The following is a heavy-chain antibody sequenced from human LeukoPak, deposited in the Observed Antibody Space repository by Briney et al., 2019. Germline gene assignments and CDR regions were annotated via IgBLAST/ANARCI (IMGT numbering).Heavy chain of an antibody. Sequence: SETLSLTCTVSGYSISSGYYWDWIRQPPGKGLEWIGSIYHSGSTYYNPSLKSRVTISVDTSKNQFSLKLSSVTAADTAVYYCARVGGYRGYMDVWGKGTTVTVSS. D-gene: IGHD5-18*01. CDR1: GYSISSGYY. V-gene: IGHV4-38-2*02. CDR3: ARVGGYRGYMDV. J-gene: IGHJ6*03. CDR2: IYHSGST.